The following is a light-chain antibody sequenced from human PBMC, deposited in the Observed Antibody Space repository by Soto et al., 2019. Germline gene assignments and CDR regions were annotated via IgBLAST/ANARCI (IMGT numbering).Light chain of an antibody. Sequence: EIVLTQSPGTLSLSPGERATLSCRASQSVSSSYLAWYQQKPGQAPRLLIYGASSRATGIPDRFSGSWSGTDFTLTISRLEHEDFAVYYCQQYHTFGQGTKLEIK. CDR2: GAS. V-gene: IGKV3-20*01. CDR1: QSVSSSY. J-gene: IGKJ2*01. CDR3: QQYHT.